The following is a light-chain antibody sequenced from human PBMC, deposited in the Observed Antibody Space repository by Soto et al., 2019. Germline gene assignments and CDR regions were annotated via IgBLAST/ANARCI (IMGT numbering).Light chain of an antibody. CDR3: QQRRDWPLT. CDR1: QSVDGY. CDR2: DVS. V-gene: IGKV3-11*01. J-gene: IGKJ4*01. Sequence: EIVLTQSPAPLSLSPGERATLSCRASQSVDGYVAWFQQKPGQAPSLLIYDVSNRAVGVPARVSGRGSGTDYTLTINSLEPEDFAVYYCQQRRDWPLTFGGGTKVEI.